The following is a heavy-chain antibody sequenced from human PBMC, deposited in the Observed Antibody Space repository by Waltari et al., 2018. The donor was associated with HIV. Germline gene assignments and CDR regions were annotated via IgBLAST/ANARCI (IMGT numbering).Heavy chain of an antibody. CDR3: AKDRWGYGSGSYLPSSFDY. CDR2: ISGSGGST. Sequence: EVQLLESGGGWVQHGGCLRLSCAASGFTFSSYAMSWVRQAPGKGLEWVSAISGSGGSTYYADSVKGRFTISRDNSKNTLYLQMNSLRAEDTAVYYCAKDRWGYGSGSYLPSSFDYWGQGTLVTVSS. D-gene: IGHD3-10*01. CDR1: GFTFSSYA. J-gene: IGHJ4*02. V-gene: IGHV3-23*01.